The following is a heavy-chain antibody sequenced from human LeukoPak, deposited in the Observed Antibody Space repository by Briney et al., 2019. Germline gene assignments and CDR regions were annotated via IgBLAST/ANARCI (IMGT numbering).Heavy chain of an antibody. CDR1: GFTFSSYA. J-gene: IGHJ4*02. CDR2: ISGSGGST. V-gene: IGHV3-23*01. CDR3: AKDPRAILTGYYDY. Sequence: GGSLRLSCAASGFTFSSYAMSWVRQAPGKGQEWVSAISGSGGSTYYADSVKGRFTISRDNSENTLYLQMNSLRAEDTAVYYCAKDPRAILTGYYDYWGQGTLVTVSS. D-gene: IGHD3-9*01.